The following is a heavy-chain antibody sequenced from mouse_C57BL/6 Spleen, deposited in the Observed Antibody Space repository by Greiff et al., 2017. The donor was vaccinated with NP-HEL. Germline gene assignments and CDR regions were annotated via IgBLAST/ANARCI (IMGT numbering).Heavy chain of an antibody. Sequence: EVKLVESGEGLVKPGGSLKLSCAASGFTFSSYAMSWVRQTPEKRLEWVAYISSGGDYISSADTVKGRFTISRDNARNTLYLQMSSLKSEDTAMYYCTREDITTPGFDYWGKGTTLTVSS. CDR1: GFTFSSYA. V-gene: IGHV5-9-1*02. CDR3: TREDITTPGFDY. CDR2: ISSGGDYI. D-gene: IGHD1-1*01. J-gene: IGHJ2*01.